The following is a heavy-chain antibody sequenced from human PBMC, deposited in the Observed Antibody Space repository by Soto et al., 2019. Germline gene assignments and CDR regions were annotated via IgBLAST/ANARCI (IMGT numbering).Heavy chain of an antibody. J-gene: IGHJ5*02. CDR3: AGAYCSSTSCSYKWFDP. D-gene: IGHD2-2*01. CDR2: INADNGNT. Sequence: ASVKVSCKASGYTFTSYTIHWVRQAPGQRLEWMGWINADNGNTKYSQRFQGRVTITRDTSVSTSYMELSSLTSEDTAVYYCAGAYCSSTSCSYKWFDPWGQGTLVTVSS. V-gene: IGHV1-3*01. CDR1: GYTFTSYT.